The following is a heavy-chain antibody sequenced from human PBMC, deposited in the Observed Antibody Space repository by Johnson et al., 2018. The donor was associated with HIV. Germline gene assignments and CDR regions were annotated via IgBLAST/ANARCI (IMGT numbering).Heavy chain of an antibody. CDR2: ISSSGNTI. CDR3: ATDIVVVVAVTGTGAAFDI. D-gene: IGHD2-15*01. Sequence: QVQLVESGGGLVQPGGSLRLSCAASGFTFSDYYMSWVRQAPGKGLEWVSYISSSGNTIYYADAVKGLFTISRDNAKNSLYLQMNSMRAEDTAVYYCATDIVVVVAVTGTGAAFDIWGQGTMVTVSS. V-gene: IGHV3-11*04. J-gene: IGHJ3*02. CDR1: GFTFSDYY.